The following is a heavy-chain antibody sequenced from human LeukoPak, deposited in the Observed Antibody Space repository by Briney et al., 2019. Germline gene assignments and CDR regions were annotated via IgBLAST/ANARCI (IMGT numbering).Heavy chain of an antibody. V-gene: IGHV3-64*01. CDR3: ARYDVTVEIDY. CDR2: ISSNGGST. J-gene: IGHJ4*02. D-gene: IGHD5-24*01. Sequence: AGGSLRLSCAASGFTFSSYAMHWVRQAPGKGLEYVSVISSNGGSTYYANSVKGRFTISRDNSKNSLYLQMNSLRAEDTAVYYCARYDVTVEIDYWGQGTLVTVSS. CDR1: GFTFSSYA.